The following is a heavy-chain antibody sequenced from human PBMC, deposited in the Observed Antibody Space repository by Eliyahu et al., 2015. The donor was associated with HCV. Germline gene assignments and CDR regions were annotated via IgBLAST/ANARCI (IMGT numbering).Heavy chain of an antibody. J-gene: IGHJ6*02. Sequence: QVQLVESGGGLVKPGGSXXXXXXASAFTFGXYKMNWIRQAPGKRLEWLSHIGGSGGMTHYADSVKGRFTISRDNAKNSLYLQMNSLRAEDTAVYYCARVLRHSARGMDVWGQGTAVTVSS. CDR2: IGGSGGMT. CDR1: AFTFGXYK. V-gene: IGHV3-11*01. D-gene: IGHD3-10*01. CDR3: ARVLRHSARGMDV.